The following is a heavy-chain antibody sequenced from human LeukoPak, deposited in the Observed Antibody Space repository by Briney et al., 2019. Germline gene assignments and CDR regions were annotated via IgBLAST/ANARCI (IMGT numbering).Heavy chain of an antibody. Sequence: GGSLRLSCTASGFTFGDYAMSWFRQAPGKGLEWVGFIRSKAYGGTTEYAASVKGRFTISRDDSKSIAYLQMSSLKTEDTAVYYCTSPTTVTTYYYYGMDVWGQGTTVTVSS. J-gene: IGHJ6*02. V-gene: IGHV3-49*03. CDR3: TSPTTVTTYYYYGMDV. CDR1: GFTFGDYA. D-gene: IGHD4-17*01. CDR2: IRSKAYGGTT.